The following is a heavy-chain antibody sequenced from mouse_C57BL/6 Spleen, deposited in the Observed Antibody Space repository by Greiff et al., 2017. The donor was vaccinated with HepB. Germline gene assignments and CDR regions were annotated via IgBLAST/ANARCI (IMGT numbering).Heavy chain of an antibody. CDR1: GYTFTSYW. CDR2: IHPNSGST. J-gene: IGHJ4*01. Sequence: VQLQQPGAELVKPGASVKLSCKASGYTFTSYWMHWVKQRPGQGLEWIGMIHPNSGSTNYNEKFKSKATLTVDKSSSTAYMQLSSLTSEDSAVYYCARRSLYDGYYLYAMDYWGQGTSVTVSS. CDR3: ARRSLYDGYYLYAMDY. D-gene: IGHD2-3*01. V-gene: IGHV1-64*01.